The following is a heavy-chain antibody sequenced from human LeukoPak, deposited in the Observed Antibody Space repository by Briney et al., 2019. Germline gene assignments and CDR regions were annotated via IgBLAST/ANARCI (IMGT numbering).Heavy chain of an antibody. V-gene: IGHV4-59*01. CDR3: ARGERLGPDF. J-gene: IGHJ4*02. CDR1: GDSIIGYY. CDR2: IRYSGST. D-gene: IGHD1-1*01. Sequence: PSETLSLTCTVSGDSIIGYYWSWIRQPPGKGLEWIGYIRYSGSTNYNPSLQSRVTISVDTSRSHFSLKLSSATAADTAVYYCARGERLGPDFWGQGTLVTVSS.